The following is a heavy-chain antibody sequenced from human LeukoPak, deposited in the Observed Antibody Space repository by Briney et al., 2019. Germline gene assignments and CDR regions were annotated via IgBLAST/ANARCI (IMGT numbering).Heavy chain of an antibody. CDR2: INPNSGGT. Sequence: ASVKVSCKASGYTGYYMHWVRQAPGQGLEWMGWINPNSGGTNYAQKFQGRVTMTRDTSISTAYMELSRLRSDDTAVYYCAVLGTLDYWGQGTLVTVSS. D-gene: IGHD4-23*01. CDR3: AVLGTLDY. CDR1: GYTGYY. V-gene: IGHV1-2*02. J-gene: IGHJ4*02.